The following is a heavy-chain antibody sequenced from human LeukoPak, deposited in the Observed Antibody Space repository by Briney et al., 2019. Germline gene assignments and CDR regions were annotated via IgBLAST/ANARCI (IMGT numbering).Heavy chain of an antibody. Sequence: ASVKVSCTLSGNTLRELPIQWVRQAGGKGLEWRAGFDPENAEIVYAQKFQGRVTMTEDTSTNTAYMELTSLTSDDTALYYCATRGSDFWSGFDYWGQGTQVTVSS. V-gene: IGHV1-24*01. CDR2: FDPENAEI. CDR1: GNTLRELP. CDR3: ATRGSDFWSGFDY. J-gene: IGHJ4*02. D-gene: IGHD3-3*01.